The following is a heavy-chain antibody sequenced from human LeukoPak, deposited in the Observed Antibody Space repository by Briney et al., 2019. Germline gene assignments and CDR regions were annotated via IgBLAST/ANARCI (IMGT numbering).Heavy chain of an antibody. J-gene: IGHJ3*02. V-gene: IGHV3-20*04. CDR3: ARDRSSGWGHAFDI. CDR1: GFTFDDYG. Sequence: GGSLRLSCAAPGFTFDDYGMSWVRQAPGKGLEWVSGINWNGGSTGYADSVKGRFTISRDNAKNSLYLQMNSLRAEDTALHYCARDRSSGWGHAFDIWGQGTMVTVSS. D-gene: IGHD6-19*01. CDR2: INWNGGST.